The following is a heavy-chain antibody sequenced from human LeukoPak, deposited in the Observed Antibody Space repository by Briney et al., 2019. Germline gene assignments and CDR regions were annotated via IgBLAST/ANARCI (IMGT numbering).Heavy chain of an antibody. CDR2: VSGGGGST. V-gene: IGHV3-23*01. D-gene: IGHD3-10*01. CDR1: GFTFDSYA. CDR3: ARDRIDYYGSGSYLT. J-gene: IGHJ5*02. Sequence: GGSLRLSCAASGFTFDSYAMSWVRQAPGKGLEWVSPVSGGGGSTYYADSVKGRFTISRDNSKNTLYLQMNSLRAEDTAVYYCARDRIDYYGSGSYLTWGQGTLVTVSS.